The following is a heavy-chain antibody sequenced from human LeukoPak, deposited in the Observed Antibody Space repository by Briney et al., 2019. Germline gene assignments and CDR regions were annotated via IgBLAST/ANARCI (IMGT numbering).Heavy chain of an antibody. D-gene: IGHD3-22*01. J-gene: IGHJ5*02. Sequence: WASVKVSCKASGYTFTGYYMHWVRQAPGQGLEWMGWINPNSGGTNYAQKFQGRVTMTRDTSISTAYMELSRLRSDDTAVYYCARVPDYYDSSGYPNWFDPWGQGTLVTVSS. CDR1: GYTFTGYY. CDR2: INPNSGGT. V-gene: IGHV1-2*02. CDR3: ARVPDYYDSSGYPNWFDP.